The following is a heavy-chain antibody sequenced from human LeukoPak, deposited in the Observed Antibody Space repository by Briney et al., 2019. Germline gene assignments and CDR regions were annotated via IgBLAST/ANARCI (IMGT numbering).Heavy chain of an antibody. CDR1: GYNLTGYY. D-gene: IGHD2-2*01. J-gene: IGHJ4*02. Sequence: ASVKVSCKASGYNLTGYYMHWVRQAPGQGLEWMGWINPNSGGTNYAQKFQGRVTMTRDTSISTAYMELSRLRSDDTAVYYCARGRSVGVVPAAILYWGQGTLVTVSS. CDR2: INPNSGGT. V-gene: IGHV1-2*02. CDR3: ARGRSVGVVPAAILY.